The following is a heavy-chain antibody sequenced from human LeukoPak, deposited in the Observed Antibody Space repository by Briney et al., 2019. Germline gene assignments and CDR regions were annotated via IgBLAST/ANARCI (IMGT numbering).Heavy chain of an antibody. J-gene: IGHJ4*02. CDR3: ARAYCGGDCYHDY. V-gene: IGHV3-66*02. CDR1: GFTVSSNY. D-gene: IGHD2-21*02. CDR2: IYSGGST. Sequence: PGGSLRLSCAASGFTVSSNYKSWVSQPPRKGLEWVSVIYSGGSTYYADSVKGRFTISRDNSKNTLCLQMNSLRAEDTAVYYCARAYCGGDCYHDYWGQGTLVTVSS.